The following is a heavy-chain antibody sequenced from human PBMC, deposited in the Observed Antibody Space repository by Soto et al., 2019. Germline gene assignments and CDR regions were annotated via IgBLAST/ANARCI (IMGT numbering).Heavy chain of an antibody. D-gene: IGHD3-10*01. J-gene: IGHJ6*02. CDR2: ISYDGSNK. V-gene: IGHV3-30-3*01. CDR1: GFTFSSYA. Sequence: SLRLSCAASGFTFSSYAMHWVRQAPGKGLEWVAVISYDGSNKYYADSVKGRFTISRDNSKNTLYLQMNSLRAEDTAVYYCARDXMVRGVIKSYYYYGMDVWGPGTTVTVSS. CDR3: ARDXMVRGVIKSYYYYGMDV.